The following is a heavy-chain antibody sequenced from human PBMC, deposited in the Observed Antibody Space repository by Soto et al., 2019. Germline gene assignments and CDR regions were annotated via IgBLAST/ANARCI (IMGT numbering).Heavy chain of an antibody. CDR3: AKDIISGSTLYYYYGMDV. D-gene: IGHD3-16*02. CDR1: GFTFDDYT. J-gene: IGHJ6*02. CDR2: ISWDGGST. V-gene: IGHV3-43*01. Sequence: GGSLRLSCAASGFTFDDYTMHWVRQAPGKGLEWVSLISWDGGSTYYADSVKGRFTISRDNSKNSLYLQMNSLRTEDTALYYCAKDIISGSTLYYYYGMDVWGQGTTVTVSS.